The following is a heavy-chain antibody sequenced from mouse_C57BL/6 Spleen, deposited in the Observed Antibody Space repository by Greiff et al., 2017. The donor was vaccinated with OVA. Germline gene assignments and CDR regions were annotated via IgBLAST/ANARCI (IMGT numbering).Heavy chain of an antibody. J-gene: IGHJ4*01. Sequence: QVQLQQSGAELVKPGASVKISCKASGYAFSSYWMNWVKQRPGKGLEWIGQIYPGDGDTNYNGKFKGKATLTADKSSSTAYMQLSSLTSEDSAVYVGARGGYYGSSRCAMDYWGQGTSVTVSS. V-gene: IGHV1-80*01. D-gene: IGHD1-1*01. CDR1: GYAFSSYW. CDR3: ARGGYYGSSRCAMDY. CDR2: IYPGDGDT.